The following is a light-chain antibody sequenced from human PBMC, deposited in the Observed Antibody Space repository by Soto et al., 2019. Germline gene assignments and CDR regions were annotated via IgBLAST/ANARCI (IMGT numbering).Light chain of an antibody. CDR2: DSS. Sequence: EIVLTQFPATLSLSPGDGATLSCRASQSVSSYLAWYQQKRGQAPRLLIYDSSNRATGIPARFSGSGSGTDFSLIISGLEPEDFAVYYCQQRSNWPLTFGGGTKVEIK. CDR3: QQRSNWPLT. CDR1: QSVSSY. V-gene: IGKV3-11*01. J-gene: IGKJ4*01.